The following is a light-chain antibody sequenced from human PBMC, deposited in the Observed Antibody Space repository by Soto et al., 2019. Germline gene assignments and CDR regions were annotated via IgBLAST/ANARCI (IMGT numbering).Light chain of an antibody. CDR2: KVS. V-gene: IGKV1-5*03. J-gene: IGKJ1*01. CDR3: HHYNSNWLT. CDR1: QSLNGW. Sequence: DIQMTQSPSTLSASVGDRVTITCRASQSLNGWLAWFQKKPGKAPKVLIYKVSNLESGVPLRFSGSGSETEFTRTISRPQPDDFATYYCHHYNSNWLTFGQGTKVEIK.